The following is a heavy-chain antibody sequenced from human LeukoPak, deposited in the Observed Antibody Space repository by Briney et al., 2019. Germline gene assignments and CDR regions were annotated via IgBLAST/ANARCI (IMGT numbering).Heavy chain of an antibody. J-gene: IGHJ3*02. CDR3: ARGPSIAARYDAFDI. CDR2: ISSSGNTI. V-gene: IGHV3-48*03. Sequence: GGSLRLSCAVSEFTFTSYELNCVRQAPGKGLEWVSYISSSGNTISYADSVKGRFTISRDNAKNSLYLQVISLRAEDTAVYYCARGPSIAARYDAFDIWGQGTMVTVSS. D-gene: IGHD6-6*01. CDR1: EFTFTSYE.